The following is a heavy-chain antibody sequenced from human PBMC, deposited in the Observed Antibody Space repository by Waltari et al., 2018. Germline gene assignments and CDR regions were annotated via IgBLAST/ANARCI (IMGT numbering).Heavy chain of an antibody. Sequence: QVQLQESGPGLVKPSETLSLTCAVSGYSISSGYYWGWIRPPPGKGLEWIGSIYHSGSTYYNPSLKSRVTISVDTSKNQFSLKLSSVTAEDTAVYYRARVGGSGWATNWFDPWGQGTLVTVSS. CDR3: ARVGGSGWATNWFDP. V-gene: IGHV4-38-2*01. CDR1: GYSISSGYY. J-gene: IGHJ5*02. D-gene: IGHD6-19*01. CDR2: IYHSGST.